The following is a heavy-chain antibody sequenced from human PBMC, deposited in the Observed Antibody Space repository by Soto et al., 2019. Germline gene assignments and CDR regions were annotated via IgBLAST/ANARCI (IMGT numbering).Heavy chain of an antibody. CDR2: IYYSEST. D-gene: IGHD4-17*01. CDR1: GGSISSGGYY. J-gene: IGHJ4*02. Sequence: QVQLQESGPGLVKPSQTLSLTCTVSGGSISSGGYYWNWIRQPQGKGLEWIGYIYYSESTYYNPSLRSKVTISVETTYVPFSCKVSSVTAADRGEYCSAWDLYAWGQGTLVTVSS. V-gene: IGHV4-31*01. CDR3: AWDLYA.